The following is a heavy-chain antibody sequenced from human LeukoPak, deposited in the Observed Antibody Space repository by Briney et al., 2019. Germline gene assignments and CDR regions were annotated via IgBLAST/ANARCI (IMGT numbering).Heavy chain of an antibody. J-gene: IGHJ4*02. CDR1: GLTVSSNF. D-gene: IGHD5-12*01. CDR2: IHLGGAA. CDR3: ASHKRRGYSGYAGGLEY. V-gene: IGHV3-66*04. Sequence: GGSLRLSRAAAGLTVSSNFMSWVRQAPGKGLEWVSIIHLGGAAYYADSVKGRFTISRDNSKNTLYLQMNSLRAEDTAVYYCASHKRRGYSGYAGGLEYWGQGTLVTASS.